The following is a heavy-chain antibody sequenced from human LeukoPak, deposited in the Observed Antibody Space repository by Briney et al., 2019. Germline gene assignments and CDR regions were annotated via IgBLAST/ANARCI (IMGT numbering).Heavy chain of an antibody. Sequence: PGGSLRLSCAASGFTFSSGEMNWVRQAPGKGLEWVSYISSSGSTIYYADSVKGRFTISRDNAKNSLYLQMNSLSAEDTAVYYCATYFQLDKPDCWGQGTLVTVSS. V-gene: IGHV3-48*03. D-gene: IGHD1-1*01. CDR2: ISSSGSTI. J-gene: IGHJ4*02. CDR3: ATYFQLDKPDC. CDR1: GFTFSSGE.